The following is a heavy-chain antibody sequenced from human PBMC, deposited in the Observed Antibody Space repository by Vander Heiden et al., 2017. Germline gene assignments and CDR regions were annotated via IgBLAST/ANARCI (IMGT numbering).Heavy chain of an antibody. J-gene: IGHJ6*02. V-gene: IGHV1-69*01. Sequence: QVQLVQSGAEVKQPGSSVKVSCRASGGTFRNYAITWVRQTPGQGHEWIGGIIPLFGTVNNTQKYQGRVTITAVESTGTAYMELTSLGSDDTAIYYCAGGSTSRPDVWGQGTTVTVSS. CDR3: AGGSTSRPDV. CDR1: GGTFRNYA. CDR2: IIPLFGTV. D-gene: IGHD2-2*01.